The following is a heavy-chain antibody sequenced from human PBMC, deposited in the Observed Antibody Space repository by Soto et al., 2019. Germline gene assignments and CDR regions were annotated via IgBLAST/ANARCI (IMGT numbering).Heavy chain of an antibody. D-gene: IGHD3-3*01. V-gene: IGHV4-39*01. J-gene: IGHJ3*01. CDR1: GASITTSVYY. Sequence: SEPLCLTCADSGASITTSVYYWGWIRQPPGRGLEWMANIYYSGSAYYNPSLKSRLSTSVDTSKNQFSLKLSSVTAADTAVYYCARQRSRAFDLWGQGTVVT. CDR2: IYYSGSA. CDR3: ARQRSRAFDL.